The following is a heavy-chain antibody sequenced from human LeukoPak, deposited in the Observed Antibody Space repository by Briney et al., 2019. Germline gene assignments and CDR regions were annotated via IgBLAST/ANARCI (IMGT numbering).Heavy chain of an antibody. J-gene: IGHJ4*02. CDR2: FYYSGST. CDR3: ARDYREGDYGGNSDLAFDY. CDR1: GGSISSSSYC. D-gene: IGHD4-23*01. Sequence: SETLSLTCTVSGGSISSSSYCWGWIRQPSGKGLEWIGSFYYSGSTYYNPSLKSRVTISVDTSKNQFSLKLSSVTAADTAVYYCARDYREGDYGGNSDLAFDYWGQGTLVTVSS. V-gene: IGHV4-39*07.